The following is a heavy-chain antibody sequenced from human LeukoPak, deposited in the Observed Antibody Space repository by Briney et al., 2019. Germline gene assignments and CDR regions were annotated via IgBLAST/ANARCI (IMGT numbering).Heavy chain of an antibody. CDR2: INHTGST. V-gene: IGHV4-34*01. CDR3: AHEEGFNVAGVFDY. Sequence: ASETLSLTCAVYGGSFSGYYWSWLRQPPGKGLEWIGEINHTGSTNYNPSLKSRVTISVDTSKNQFSLKLSSVTAADTAVYYCAHEEGFNVAGVFDYWGQGTLVTVSS. J-gene: IGHJ4*02. D-gene: IGHD6-19*01. CDR1: GGSFSGYY.